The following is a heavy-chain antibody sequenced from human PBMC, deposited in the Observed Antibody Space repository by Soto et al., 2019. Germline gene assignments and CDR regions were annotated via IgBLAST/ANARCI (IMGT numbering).Heavy chain of an antibody. J-gene: IGHJ5*02. D-gene: IGHD3-3*01. CDR2: IFNSGST. CDR3: VRIGGSGYPRWFDP. V-gene: IGHV4-59*08. Sequence: PSETLSLTCTVSGGSISRYYWSWIRQSPGKGLEWIGFIFNSGSTKYNPSLKSRVTISVDMSKNQFSLNLSSVTAADTAVYYCVRIGGSGYPRWFDPWGQRTLVTGSS. CDR1: GGSISRYY.